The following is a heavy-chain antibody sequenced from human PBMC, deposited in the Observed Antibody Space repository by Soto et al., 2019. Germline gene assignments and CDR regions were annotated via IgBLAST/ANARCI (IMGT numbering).Heavy chain of an antibody. V-gene: IGHV3-23*01. J-gene: IGHJ4*02. Sequence: EVQLLESGGGLVQPGGSLRLSCAASGFTFSTYAMSWVRQAPGKGLEWVSSISGGAERTYYADSVKGRFTISRDNSKNTLYLQVSSLRVEDTAMYYCAKRPLRVGGPYYCDHWGQGTLVTVSS. CDR1: GFTFSTYA. CDR2: ISGGAERT. CDR3: AKRPLRVGGPYYCDH. D-gene: IGHD1-26*01.